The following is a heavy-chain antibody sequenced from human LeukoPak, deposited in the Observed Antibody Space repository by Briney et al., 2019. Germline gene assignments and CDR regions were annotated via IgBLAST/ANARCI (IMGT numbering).Heavy chain of an antibody. J-gene: IGHJ4*02. CDR3: ARHIVVVPAAITD. CDR1: GFTFSSYA. D-gene: IGHD2-2*01. V-gene: IGHV3-30-3*01. Sequence: GGSLRLSCAASGFTFSSYAMHWVRQAPGKGLEWVAVISYDGSNKYYADSVKGRFTISRDNSKNTLYLQMNSLRAEDTAVYYCARHIVVVPAAITDWGQGTLVTVSS. CDR2: ISYDGSNK.